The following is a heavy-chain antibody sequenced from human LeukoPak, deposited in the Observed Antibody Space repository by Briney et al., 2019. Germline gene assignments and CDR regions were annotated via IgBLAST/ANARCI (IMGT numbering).Heavy chain of an antibody. CDR1: GFTFSSYE. Sequence: GGSLRLSCAASGFTFSSYEMNWVRQAPGKGLEWVSYISSSGSTIYYADSVKGRFTISRDNAKNSLYLQMNSLRTEDTAVYYCARGVRLLWFGEPLFGHDYWGQGTLVTVSS. CDR3: ARGVRLLWFGEPLFGHDY. CDR2: ISSSGSTI. V-gene: IGHV3-48*03. D-gene: IGHD3-10*01. J-gene: IGHJ4*02.